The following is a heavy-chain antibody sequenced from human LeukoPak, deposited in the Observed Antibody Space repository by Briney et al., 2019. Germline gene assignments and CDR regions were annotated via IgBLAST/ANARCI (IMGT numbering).Heavy chain of an antibody. V-gene: IGHV3-64D*09. CDR1: GFTFSYYA. D-gene: IGHD3-22*01. CDR3: TKGPTYDSLPYYFDY. CDR2: ISSNGGST. Sequence: GGSLRLSCSASGFTFSYYAMHWVRQAAGKGLEFVSGISSNGGSTYYADSLKGRFTVSRDNSNNTLYLQMSSLRAEDTAIYYCTKGPTYDSLPYYFDYWGQGTLVTVSS. J-gene: IGHJ4*02.